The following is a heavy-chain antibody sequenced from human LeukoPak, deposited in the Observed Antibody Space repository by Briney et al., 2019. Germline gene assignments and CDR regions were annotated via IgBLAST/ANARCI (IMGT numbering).Heavy chain of an antibody. CDR2: ISSSSSTI. CDR1: GFTFSSYS. J-gene: IGHJ4*02. V-gene: IGHV3-48*04. D-gene: IGHD6-19*01. Sequence: GGSLRLSCAASGFTFSSYSMNWVRQAPGKGLEWVSYISSSSSTIYYADSVKGRFTISRDNAKNSLYLQMNSLRAEDTAVYYCARRYSSGWYETFDYWGQGTLVTVSS. CDR3: ARRYSSGWYETFDY.